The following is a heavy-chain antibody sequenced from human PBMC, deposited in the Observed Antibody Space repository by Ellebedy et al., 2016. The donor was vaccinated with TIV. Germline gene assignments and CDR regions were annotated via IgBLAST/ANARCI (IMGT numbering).Heavy chain of an antibody. V-gene: IGHV3-23*01. CDR2: ISGSDGST. Sequence: PGGSLRLSCAASGFTFSSYAMSWVRQAPGKGLEWVSAISGSDGSTSYAYSVKGRFTISRDNSKNTLYRQMNSMRAEDTAVYYCAKLYPAHQEMSSGSYYDYWGQGTLVTVSS. J-gene: IGHJ4*02. D-gene: IGHD1-26*01. CDR1: GFTFSSYA. CDR3: AKLYPAHQEMSSGSYYDY.